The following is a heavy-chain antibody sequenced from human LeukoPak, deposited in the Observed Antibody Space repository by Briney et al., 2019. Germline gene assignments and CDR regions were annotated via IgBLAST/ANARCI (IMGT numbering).Heavy chain of an antibody. CDR1: GGTFSSYA. V-gene: IGHV1-69*04. J-gene: IGHJ4*02. CDR2: IIPILGIA. Sequence: ASVTVSCKASGGTFSSYAISWVRQAPGQGLEWMGRIIPILGIANYAQKFQGRVTITADKSTSTAYMELSSLRSEDTAVYYCARPANYYYDSSGELDYWGQGTLVTVSS. CDR3: ARPANYYYDSSGELDY. D-gene: IGHD3-22*01.